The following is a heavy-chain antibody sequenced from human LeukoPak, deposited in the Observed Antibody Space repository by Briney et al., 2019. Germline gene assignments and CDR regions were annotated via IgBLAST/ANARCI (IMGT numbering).Heavy chain of an antibody. CDR1: GGSFSGYY. J-gene: IGHJ4*02. Sequence: SETLSLTCAVYGGSFSGYYWSWIRQPPGKGLEWIGYIYYSGSTNYNPSLKSRVTISVDTSKNQFSLKLSSVTAADTAVYYCARALTVTTLYFDYWGQGTLVTVSS. V-gene: IGHV4-59*12. CDR3: ARALTVTTLYFDY. CDR2: IYYSGST. D-gene: IGHD4-17*01.